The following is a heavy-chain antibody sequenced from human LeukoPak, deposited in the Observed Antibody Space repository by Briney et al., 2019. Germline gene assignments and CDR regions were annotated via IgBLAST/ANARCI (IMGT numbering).Heavy chain of an antibody. CDR3: AKGHIAVADPFDY. CDR2: ISGSGGST. CDR1: GFTFSSYG. D-gene: IGHD6-19*01. Sequence: PGGSLRLSCAASGFTFSSYGMSWVRQAPGKGLEWVSAISGSGGSTYYADSVKGRFTVSRDNSKNTLYLQMNSLRAEDTAVYYCAKGHIAVADPFDYWGQGTLVTVSS. V-gene: IGHV3-23*01. J-gene: IGHJ4*02.